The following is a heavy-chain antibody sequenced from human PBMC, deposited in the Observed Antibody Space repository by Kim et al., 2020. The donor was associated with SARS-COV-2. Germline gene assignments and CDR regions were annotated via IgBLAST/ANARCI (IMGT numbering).Heavy chain of an antibody. J-gene: IGHJ5*01. CDR3: AKAAGKYPEYNWFDS. Sequence: GGSLRLSCATSGFTFSSFAISWVRQAPGKGLEWVSSVSGSGSATYYADSVKGRFTISRDNSKNTLYLEINSLRAEDTAVYYCAKAAGKYPEYNWFDSWG. CDR1: GFTFSSFA. CDR2: VSGSGSAT. D-gene: IGHD2-2*01. V-gene: IGHV3-23*01.